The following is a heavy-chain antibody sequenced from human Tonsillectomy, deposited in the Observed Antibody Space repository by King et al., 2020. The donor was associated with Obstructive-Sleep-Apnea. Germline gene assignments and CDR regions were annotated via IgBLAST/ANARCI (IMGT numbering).Heavy chain of an antibody. CDR1: GFTFDDYA. V-gene: IGHV3-9*01. CDR3: ANAGHLRNYYGMDV. CDR2: ISWNSGSI. Sequence: VQLVQSGGGLVQPGRSLRLSCAASGFTFDDYAMHWVRQAPGKGLEWVSGISWNSGSIGYADSVKGRFTISRDNAKNSVYLQMNSLRAEDTALYYCANAGHLRNYYGMDVWGQGTTVTVSS. J-gene: IGHJ6*02.